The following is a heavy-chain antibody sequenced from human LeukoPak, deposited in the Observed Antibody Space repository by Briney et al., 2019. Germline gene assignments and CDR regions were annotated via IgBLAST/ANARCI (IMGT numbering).Heavy chain of an antibody. V-gene: IGHV1-46*01. D-gene: IGHD5-18*01. CDR3: AALRTSYGYYYGMDV. CDR1: GYTFTSYY. Sequence: GASVKVSCKASGYTFTSYYMHWVRQAPGQGLEWMGIINPSGGSTSYAQKFQGRVTMTRDTSTSTVYMELSSLRSEDTAVYYCAALRTSYGYYYGMDVWGQGTTVTVSS. CDR2: INPSGGST. J-gene: IGHJ6*02.